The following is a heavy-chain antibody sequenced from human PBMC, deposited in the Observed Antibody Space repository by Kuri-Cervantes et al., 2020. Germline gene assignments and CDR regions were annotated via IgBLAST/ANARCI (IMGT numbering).Heavy chain of an antibody. CDR3: ARTAGTGFSYYYYGMDV. Sequence: GESLKISCAASGFTFSDHYMDWVRQAPGKGLEWVGRTRNKANSYTTEYAASVKGRFTISRDDSKNSLYLQMNSLKTEDTAVYYCARTAGTGFSYYYYGMDVWGQGTTVTVSS. CDR2: TRNKANSYTT. CDR1: GFTFSDHY. D-gene: IGHD1-1*01. V-gene: IGHV3-72*01. J-gene: IGHJ6*02.